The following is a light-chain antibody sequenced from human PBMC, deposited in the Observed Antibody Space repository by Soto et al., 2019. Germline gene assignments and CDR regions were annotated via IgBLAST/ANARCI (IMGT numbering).Light chain of an antibody. Sequence: DIQMTQSPSSVSASVGDRVTITGRASQGISSWLAWYQQKPGKAPTLLIYAASSLQSGVPSRFSGSGSRTDFTLTLSSLQHEDFATYYCQQGIILPLTFDGGTKVAIK. V-gene: IGKV1D-12*01. CDR3: QQGIILPLT. J-gene: IGKJ4*01. CDR2: AAS. CDR1: QGISSW.